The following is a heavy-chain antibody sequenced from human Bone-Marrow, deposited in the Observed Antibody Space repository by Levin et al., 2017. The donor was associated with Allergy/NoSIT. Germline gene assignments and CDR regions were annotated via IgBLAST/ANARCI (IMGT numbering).Heavy chain of an antibody. J-gene: IGHJ4*02. Sequence: GGSLRLSCAASGFSFSSQAMHWVRQAPGRGLEWVAIISKDESNKYYADSVEGRFTISRDNARNTLFLEMNSLRAEDTAIYYGAKPKYFGELTNFDYWGQGTLVTVSS. CDR1: GFSFSSQA. D-gene: IGHD3-10*01. CDR2: ISKDESNK. V-gene: IGHV3-30*18. CDR3: AKPKYFGELTNFDY.